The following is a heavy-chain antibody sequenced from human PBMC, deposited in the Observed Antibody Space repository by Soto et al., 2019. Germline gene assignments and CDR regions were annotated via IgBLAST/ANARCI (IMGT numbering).Heavy chain of an antibody. J-gene: IGHJ3*02. CDR3: ARLKGDGFDT. CDR2: IFTSGST. Sequence: QVQLQESGPRVVKPSGTLSLTCTVSSGSMTDYYLTWIRQPAGKGLECIGRIFTSGSTNYNPSLLRRVTMSVDTSKTRFSLRLTSVTAADTAVYYCARLKGDGFDTWGQGTRVTVSS. V-gene: IGHV4-4*07. CDR1: SGSMTDYY.